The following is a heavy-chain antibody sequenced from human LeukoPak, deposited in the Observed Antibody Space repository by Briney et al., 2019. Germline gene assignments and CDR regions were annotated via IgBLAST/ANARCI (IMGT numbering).Heavy chain of an antibody. D-gene: IGHD3-10*01. CDR2: VYTSGST. CDR1: GGSISSYY. V-gene: IGHV4-4*07. Sequence: SETLSLTCTVSGGSISSYYWSWIRQPAGKGLEWIGRVYTSGSTNYNPSLKSRVTMSVDTSKNQFSLKLSSVTAADTAVYYCARHVYYYGSGSYYNSNWFDPWGQGTLVTVSS. J-gene: IGHJ5*02. CDR3: ARHVYYYGSGSYYNSNWFDP.